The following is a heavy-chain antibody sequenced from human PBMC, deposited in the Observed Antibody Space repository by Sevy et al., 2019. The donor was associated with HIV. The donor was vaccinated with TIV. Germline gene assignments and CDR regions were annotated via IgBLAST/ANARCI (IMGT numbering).Heavy chain of an antibody. CDR3: ARYLRGDHAGGFDF. CDR1: SGSISSSSYY. D-gene: IGHD4-17*01. V-gene: IGHV4-39*01. CDR2: IDYLGTT. J-gene: IGHJ5*01. Sequence: SETLSLTCTVSSGSISSSSYYWGWIRQSPGKGLEWIASIDYLGTTYYNLALKSRVTITGDRSKNEVSLNLRFVTAADAGVYYCARYLRGDHAGGFDFWGQGTPVTVSS.